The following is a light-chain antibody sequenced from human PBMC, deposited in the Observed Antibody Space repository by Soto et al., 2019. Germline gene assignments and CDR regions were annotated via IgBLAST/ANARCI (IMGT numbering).Light chain of an antibody. Sequence: QSALTQPASESGSPGQSITISCTGTSSDVGSYNLVSWYQHHPGKAPKLMIYHVTYRPSGVSNRYSGSTSGNSDSLTISGLQADDEADYYCCSLTTSHTYVFGSGTKVTVL. J-gene: IGLJ1*01. CDR3: CSLTTSHTYV. CDR2: HVT. CDR1: SSDVGSYNL. V-gene: IGLV2-14*02.